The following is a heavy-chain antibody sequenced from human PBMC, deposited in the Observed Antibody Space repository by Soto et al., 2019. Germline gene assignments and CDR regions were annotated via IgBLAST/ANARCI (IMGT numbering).Heavy chain of an antibody. D-gene: IGHD4-17*01. CDR2: ISEGGGTI. J-gene: IGHJ4*02. CDR1: GSTFSSYE. V-gene: IGHV3-48*03. Sequence: GGSLRLSCVASGSTFSSYEMNWVRQAPGKGLEWVSYISEGGGTIHYAGSVKGRFTISRNNAKNSLYLQMNSLRAEDTATYYCARNKGDYEVYWGQGTLVTVSS. CDR3: ARNKGDYEVY.